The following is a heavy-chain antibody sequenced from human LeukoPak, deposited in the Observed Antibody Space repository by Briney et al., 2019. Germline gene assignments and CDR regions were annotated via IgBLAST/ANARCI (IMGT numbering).Heavy chain of an antibody. CDR1: GGSFSGYY. D-gene: IGHD4-17*01. Sequence: SETLSLTCAVYGGSFSGYYWSWIRQPPGKGLEWIGEINHSGSTNYNPSLKSRVTISVDTSKNQFSLKLSSVTAADTAVYYCARGTTVTTGGYWGQGTLVTVSS. J-gene: IGHJ4*02. CDR3: ARGTTVTTGGY. V-gene: IGHV4-34*01. CDR2: INHSGST.